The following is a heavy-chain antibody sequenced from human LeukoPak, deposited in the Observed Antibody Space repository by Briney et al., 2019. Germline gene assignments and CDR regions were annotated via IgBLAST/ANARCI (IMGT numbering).Heavy chain of an antibody. D-gene: IGHD3-22*01. J-gene: IGHJ3*02. CDR2: ISGSGGST. Sequence: AGGSLRLSCAASGFTFSSYGMSWVRQAPGKGLEWVSAISGSGGSTYYADSVKGRFTISRDNSKNTLYLQMNSLRAEDTAVYYCAKAEWVYYDSSGLGAFGIWGQGTMVTVSS. V-gene: IGHV3-23*01. CDR1: GFTFSSYG. CDR3: AKAEWVYYDSSGLGAFGI.